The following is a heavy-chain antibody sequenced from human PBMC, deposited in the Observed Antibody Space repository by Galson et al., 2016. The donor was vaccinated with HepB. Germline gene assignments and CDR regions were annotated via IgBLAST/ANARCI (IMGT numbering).Heavy chain of an antibody. CDR2: ISYDGNKK. Sequence: SLRLSCAASGFRFNTYAMYWVRQAPGKGLEWVAIISYDGNKKFYGDSVQGRFTISRDDSKYTLSLQMISLRPEDTAVYFCARVRYASLVVPGNPIDYWGQGALVTVSS. CDR3: ARVRYASLVVPGNPIDY. D-gene: IGHD2-21*02. V-gene: IGHV3-30*14. CDR1: GFRFNTYA. J-gene: IGHJ4*02.